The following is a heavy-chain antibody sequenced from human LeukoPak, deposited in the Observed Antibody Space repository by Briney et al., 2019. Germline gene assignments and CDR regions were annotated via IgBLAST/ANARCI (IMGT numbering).Heavy chain of an antibody. CDR1: GYTFTGYY. Sequence: ASVNVSCKASGYTFTGYYMHWVRQAPGQGLEWMGWINPNMGGTNYAQKFQGRVTVPRDTSVSTAYMELRSLRSDDTAVYYCAKDDRSVDTAMSFQHWGQGTLVTVSS. J-gene: IGHJ1*01. CDR3: AKDDRSVDTAMSFQH. V-gene: IGHV1-2*02. CDR2: INPNMGGT. D-gene: IGHD5-18*01.